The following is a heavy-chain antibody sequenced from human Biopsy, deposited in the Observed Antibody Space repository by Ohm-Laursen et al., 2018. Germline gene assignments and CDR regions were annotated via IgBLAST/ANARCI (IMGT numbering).Heavy chain of an antibody. D-gene: IGHD1-26*01. CDR1: GFSFTTVGMR. V-gene: IGHV2-70*04. CDR3: ARASASQYYGVDV. CDR2: IDWAGDT. J-gene: IGHJ6*02. Sequence: PTQTLTLTCTFSGFSFTTVGMRVTWIRQAPGKAPEWLAHIDWAGDTRYSASLKTRLSISKDTFKDQVVLTMTDIDPVDTATYYCARASASQYYGVDVWGQGTSVTVSS.